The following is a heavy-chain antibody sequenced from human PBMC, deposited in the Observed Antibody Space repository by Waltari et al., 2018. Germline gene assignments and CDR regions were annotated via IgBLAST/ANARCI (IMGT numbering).Heavy chain of an antibody. J-gene: IGHJ4*02. V-gene: IGHV1-46*01. CDR2: MNSGGDTT. CDR3: ARLGITMTPDY. CDR1: GYTFTSYY. Sequence: QVQLVQSGAELKKPGASVKLSCTSSGYTFTSYYIQWVRQAPGQGLEWMGVMNSGGDTTIFAQQFLGRVSMARETSTSTVYMELSSLRSEDTAVYYCARLGITMTPDYWGQGTLVTVSS.